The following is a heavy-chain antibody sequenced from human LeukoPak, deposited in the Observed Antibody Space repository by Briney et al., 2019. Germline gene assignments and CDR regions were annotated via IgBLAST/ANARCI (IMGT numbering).Heavy chain of an antibody. V-gene: IGHV3-15*01. D-gene: IGHD2-21*01. J-gene: IGHJ4*02. Sequence: GGSLRLSCAASGFTFSNAWMSWVRQAPGKGLEWVGRIKSKTDGGTTDYAAPVKGRFTISRDDSKNTLYLQMNSLKTEDSAVYYCTTDPSGTILWHYWGQGTLVTVSS. CDR2: IKSKTDGGTT. CDR1: GFTFSNAW. CDR3: TTDPSGTILWHY.